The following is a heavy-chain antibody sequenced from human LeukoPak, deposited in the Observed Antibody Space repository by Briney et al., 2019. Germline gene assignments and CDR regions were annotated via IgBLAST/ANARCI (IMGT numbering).Heavy chain of an antibody. J-gene: IGHJ4*02. V-gene: IGHV3-30*02. CDR1: GFTFSTSG. CDR3: VKVDT. Sequence: GGSLRLSCVASGFTFSTSGIHWVRQSPGKGLDWVAFIRNDGNKKNYAESVKGRFTISRDNSKNTLYLQMDSLSAEDTAVYYCVKVDTWGQGTLVTVSS. CDR2: IRNDGNKK. D-gene: IGHD5-18*01.